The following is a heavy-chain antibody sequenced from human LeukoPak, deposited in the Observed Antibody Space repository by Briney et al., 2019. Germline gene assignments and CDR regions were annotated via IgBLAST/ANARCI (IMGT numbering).Heavy chain of an antibody. V-gene: IGHV3-53*01. D-gene: IGHD6-19*01. CDR1: GFTVSSNY. J-gene: IGHJ6*02. CDR3: ARDFMAGTPWNYGMDV. Sequence: GGSLRLSCAASGFTVSSNYMSWVRQAPGKGLEWVSVIYSGGSTYYADSVKGRFTISRDNSKNTLYLQMNSLRAEDTAVYYCARDFMAGTPWNYGMDVWGQGTTVTVSS. CDR2: IYSGGST.